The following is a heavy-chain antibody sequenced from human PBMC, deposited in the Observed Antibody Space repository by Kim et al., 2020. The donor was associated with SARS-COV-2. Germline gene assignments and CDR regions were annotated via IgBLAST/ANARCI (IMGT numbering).Heavy chain of an antibody. CDR3: ARGRPISGSGFGGSDY. CDR1: GYTFTGYY. V-gene: IGHV1-2*02. J-gene: IGHJ4*01. CDR2: INPNSGGT. Sequence: ASVKVSCKASGYTFTGYYMDWVRQAPGQGLEWMGWINPNSGGTSYAQKFQDRVTMTRDTSISTSYMELRRLTSDDTAVYYCARGRPISGSGFGGSDYWG. D-gene: IGHD3-10*01.